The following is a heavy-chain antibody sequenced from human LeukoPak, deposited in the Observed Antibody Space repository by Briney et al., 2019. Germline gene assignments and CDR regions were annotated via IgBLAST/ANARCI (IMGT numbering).Heavy chain of an antibody. CDR3: ARGSRTEIDLWSYYDSSGYFASIYYYYGMDV. D-gene: IGHD3-22*01. J-gene: IGHJ6*02. CDR1: GYTFTGYY. Sequence: ASVKVSCKASGYTFTGYYMHWVRQAPGQGLEWMGWINRNSGGTNYAQKFQGWVTMTRDTSISTAYMELSRLRSDDTAVYYCARGSRTEIDLWSYYDSSGYFASIYYYYGMDVWGQGTTVTVSS. CDR2: INRNSGGT. V-gene: IGHV1-2*04.